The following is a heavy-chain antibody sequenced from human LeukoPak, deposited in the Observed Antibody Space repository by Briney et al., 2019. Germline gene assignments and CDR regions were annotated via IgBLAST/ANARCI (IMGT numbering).Heavy chain of an antibody. Sequence: ASVKVSCKASGYTFTSYGISWVRQAPGQGFEWMGWISAYNGNTNYAQKLQGRVTMTTDTSTSTAYMELRSLRSDDTAVYYCAISESSIAAAGEIDYWGQGTLVTVSS. CDR1: GYTFTSYG. CDR2: ISAYNGNT. J-gene: IGHJ4*02. V-gene: IGHV1-18*01. CDR3: AISESSIAAAGEIDY. D-gene: IGHD6-13*01.